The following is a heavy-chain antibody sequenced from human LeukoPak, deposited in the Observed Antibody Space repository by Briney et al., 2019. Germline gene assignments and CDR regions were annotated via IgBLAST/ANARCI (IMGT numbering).Heavy chain of an antibody. D-gene: IGHD2-2*01. CDR3: ARGRYCSSTSCWNYYYYYYMDV. V-gene: IGHV4-34*01. CDR2: INHSGST. Sequence: SETLSLTCAVYGGSFSGYYRSWIRQPPGKGLEWIGEINHSGSTNYNPSLKSRVTISVDTSKNQFSLKLSSVTAADTAVYYCARGRYCSSTSCWNYYYYYYMDVWGKGTTVTVSS. J-gene: IGHJ6*03. CDR1: GGSFSGYY.